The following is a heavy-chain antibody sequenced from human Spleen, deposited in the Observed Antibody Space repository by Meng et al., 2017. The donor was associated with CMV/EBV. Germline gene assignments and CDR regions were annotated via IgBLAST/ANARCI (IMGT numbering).Heavy chain of an antibody. CDR2: ISAYNGNT. CDR1: GYTFTSYG. V-gene: IGHV1-18*01. D-gene: IGHD3-22*01. J-gene: IGHJ4*02. Sequence: QVQLGQSGAEVKKPGASVKVSCKASGYTFTSYGISWVRQAPGQGLEWMGWISAYNGNTNYAQKLQGRVTMTTDTSTSTAYMELRSLRSDDTAVYYCARDLTYYYDGSGPGLFDYWGQGTLVTVSS. CDR3: ARDLTYYYDGSGPGLFDY.